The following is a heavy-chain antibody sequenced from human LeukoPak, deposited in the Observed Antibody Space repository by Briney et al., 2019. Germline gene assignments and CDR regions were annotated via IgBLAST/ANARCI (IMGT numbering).Heavy chain of an antibody. J-gene: IGHJ4*02. D-gene: IGHD5-24*01. CDR3: AKELSEMATISPFDY. CDR2: ISGSGAGT. V-gene: IGHV3-23*01. Sequence: GGSLRLSCAASGFTFSSYAMSWVRQAPGKGLEWVSAISGSGAGTYFADSVEGRFTISRDNSKNTLYLQMNSLRAEDTAVYYCAKELSEMATISPFDYWGQGTLVTVSS. CDR1: GFTFSSYA.